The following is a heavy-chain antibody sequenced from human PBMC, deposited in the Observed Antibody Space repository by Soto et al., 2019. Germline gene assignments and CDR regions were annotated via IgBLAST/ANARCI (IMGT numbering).Heavy chain of an antibody. V-gene: IGHV3-23*01. CDR3: ARSAWPADY. CDR1: GFTFSSYA. CDR2: LNSGGTTT. Sequence: EVQVLESGGGLVQPGGSLRLSCAASGFTFSSYAMTWVRQAPGKGLEWVSTLNSGGTTTYYADSVKGRFTISRDNSKNTLFLQLNSLRADDAAVYYCARSAWPADYWGQGTLVTVSS. J-gene: IGHJ4*02.